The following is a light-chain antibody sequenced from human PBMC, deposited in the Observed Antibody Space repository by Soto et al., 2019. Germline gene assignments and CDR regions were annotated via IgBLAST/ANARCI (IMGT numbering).Light chain of an antibody. Sequence: EIVMTQSPATLSLSPGERATLSCRASQSVSILLAWYQQKPGQAPRLLIHGATTRATGIPARFSGSGSGTDFSLTISSLEPEDFGVYYCQQRSNWVFGPGTKVDIK. CDR3: QQRSNWV. J-gene: IGKJ3*01. V-gene: IGKV3-11*01. CDR2: GAT. CDR1: QSVSIL.